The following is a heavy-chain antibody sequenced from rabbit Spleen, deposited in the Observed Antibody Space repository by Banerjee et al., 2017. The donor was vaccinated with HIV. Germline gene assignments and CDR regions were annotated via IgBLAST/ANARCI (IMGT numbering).Heavy chain of an antibody. V-gene: IGHV1S40*01. CDR1: GFSFNNRYY. Sequence: QSLEESGGDLVKPGASLTLTCTASGFSFNNRYYTCWVRQAPGKGLEWIACIFAGSSGTTYYASWAKGRFTISKTSSTTVTLQMTSLTSADTATYFCARDSIDDGYAGYGYFYFKLWGPGTLVTVS. CDR2: IFAGSSGTT. J-gene: IGHJ4*01. CDR3: ARDSIDDGYAGYGYFYFKL. D-gene: IGHD8-1*01.